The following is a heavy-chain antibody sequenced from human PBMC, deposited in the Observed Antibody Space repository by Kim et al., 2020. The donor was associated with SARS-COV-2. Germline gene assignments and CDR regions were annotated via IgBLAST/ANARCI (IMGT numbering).Heavy chain of an antibody. J-gene: IGHJ6*02. CDR1: GGTFSSYA. CDR3: ARDGIPTTSYYYGMDV. CDR2: IIPILGIA. D-gene: IGHD4-17*01. Sequence: SVKVSCKASGGTFSSYAISWVRQAPGQGLEWMGRIIPILGIANYAQKFQGRVTITADKSTSTAYMELSSLRSEDTAVYYCARDGIPTTSYYYGMDVWGQGTTVTVSS. V-gene: IGHV1-69*04.